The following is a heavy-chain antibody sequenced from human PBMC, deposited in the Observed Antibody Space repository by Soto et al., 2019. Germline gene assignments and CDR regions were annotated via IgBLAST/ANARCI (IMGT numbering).Heavy chain of an antibody. Sequence: EVQLLESGGGLVQPGGSLRLSCAASGFTFSSYAMSWVRQAPGKGLEWVSAISGSGGSTYYADSMKGRFTISRDNSKKTLYLQMNSLRAEDTAVYYCAKDAYYDSSGYYYPDHDAFDIWGQGTMVTVSS. J-gene: IGHJ3*02. CDR3: AKDAYYDSSGYYYPDHDAFDI. CDR1: GFTFSSYA. D-gene: IGHD3-22*01. CDR2: ISGSGGST. V-gene: IGHV3-23*01.